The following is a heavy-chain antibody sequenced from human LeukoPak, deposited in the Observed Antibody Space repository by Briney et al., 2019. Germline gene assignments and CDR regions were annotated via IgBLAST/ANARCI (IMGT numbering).Heavy chain of an antibody. CDR1: GGSISSGDYY. J-gene: IGHJ6*03. V-gene: IGHV4-39*01. CDR2: LYHSDSA. CDR3: ARQHDSYYDYYIDV. Sequence: PSETLSLTCTVSGGSISSGDYYWSWIRQPPGRGLERIGSLYHSDSAYYNTSLRSRVSMSVDTSKNQFSLTLSFVTAADTAVYYCARQHDSYYDYYIDVGGSGTTVTVSS.